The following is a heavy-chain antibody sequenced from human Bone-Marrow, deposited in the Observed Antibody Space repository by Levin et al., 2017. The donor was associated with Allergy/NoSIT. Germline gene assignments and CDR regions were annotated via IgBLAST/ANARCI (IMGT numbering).Heavy chain of an antibody. D-gene: IGHD4/OR15-4a*01. CDR2: IYGAGDSK. J-gene: IGHJ4*02. Sequence: GGSLRLSCVASGFSFSNYRMNWVRQAPGEPLEWVSTIYGAGDSKQYADSVKGRFSISRDNAQNSLYLQMNSLRADDTARYYCARDTDYDNNYHNFDFWGQGTLVTVSS. V-gene: IGHV3-21*01. CDR3: ARDTDYDNNYHNFDF. CDR1: GFSFSNYR.